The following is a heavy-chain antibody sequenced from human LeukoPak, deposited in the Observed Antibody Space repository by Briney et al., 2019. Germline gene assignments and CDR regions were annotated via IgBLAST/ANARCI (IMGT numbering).Heavy chain of an antibody. D-gene: IGHD4-17*01. Sequence: TGGSLRLSCAASGFTFSNYVLTWVRQAPGKGLEWVSSISGVNTHYADSVKGRFSISRDNYKNTLYLQMSSLRAEDTAVYYCARDPNGNYVGAFDFQRWGQGTLVTVSS. J-gene: IGHJ1*01. CDR1: GFTFSNYV. CDR2: ISGVNT. V-gene: IGHV3-23*01. CDR3: ARDPNGNYVGAFDFQR.